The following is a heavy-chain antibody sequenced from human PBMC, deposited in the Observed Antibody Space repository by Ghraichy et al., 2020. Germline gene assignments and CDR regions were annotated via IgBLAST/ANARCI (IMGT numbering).Heavy chain of an antibody. Sequence: SQTLSLTCTVSGGSVSSGNFYWNWIRQSPGKRPEWIGYIYYTGTTNYNPSLKSRVTISVDTSKNQFSLRLDSVTAADTAVYYCARRAWIQLWPPDYGGPGALVTDPS. CDR3: ARRAWIQLWPPDY. V-gene: IGHV4-61*01. J-gene: IGHJ4*02. D-gene: IGHD5-18*01. CDR1: GGSVSSGNFY. CDR2: IYYTGTT.